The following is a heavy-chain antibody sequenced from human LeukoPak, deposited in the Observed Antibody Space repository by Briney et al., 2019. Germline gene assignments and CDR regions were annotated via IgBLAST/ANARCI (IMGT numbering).Heavy chain of an antibody. CDR3: ARAKTLESSWFDY. J-gene: IGHJ4*02. D-gene: IGHD6-13*01. Sequence: PTGGSLRLSCAASGFTFSSYWMSWVRQAPGKGLEWVANIKQDGSEKYYVDSVKGRFTISRDNADNSLYLQMNSLRAEDTAVYYCARAKTLESSWFDYWGQGTLVTVSS. CDR1: GFTFSSYW. V-gene: IGHV3-7*03. CDR2: IKQDGSEK.